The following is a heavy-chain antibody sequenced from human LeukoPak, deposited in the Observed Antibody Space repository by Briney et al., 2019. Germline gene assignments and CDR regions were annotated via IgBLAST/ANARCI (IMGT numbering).Heavy chain of an antibody. D-gene: IGHD3-16*01. J-gene: IGHJ4*02. CDR2: ISINSGGT. CDR1: GFTFSSYA. V-gene: IGHV3-23*01. CDR3: ARRAGAYTHPYDY. Sequence: GGSLRLSCAASGFTFSSYAMTWVRQAPGKGLEWVSSISINSGGTYYADSVKGRFTISIDNSKNTLYLQMNSLRAEDTAVYYCARRAGAYTHPYDYWGQGTLVTVSS.